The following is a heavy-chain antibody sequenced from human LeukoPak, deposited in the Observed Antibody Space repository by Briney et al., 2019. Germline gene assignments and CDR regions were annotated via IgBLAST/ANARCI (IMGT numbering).Heavy chain of an antibody. J-gene: IGHJ3*02. CDR1: GGSFSGYY. CDR2: INHSGST. V-gene: IGHV4-34*01. D-gene: IGHD6-19*01. Sequence: PSETLSLTCAVYGGSFSGYYWSWIRQPPGKGLEWIGEINHSGSTNYNPSLKSRVTISVDTSKNQFSLKLSSVTAADTAVYYCARELLRSGWYGDDAFDIWGQGTMVTVSS. CDR3: ARELLRSGWYGDDAFDI.